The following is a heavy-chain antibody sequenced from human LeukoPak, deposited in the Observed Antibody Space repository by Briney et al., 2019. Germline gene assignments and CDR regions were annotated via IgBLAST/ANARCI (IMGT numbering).Heavy chain of an antibody. J-gene: IGHJ4*02. Sequence: GGSLRLSCAASGFIVSSNYMTWVRQAPGKGLEWVSVIYGGGNTVYADSVKGRFTISRDNSKNTLYLQMNSLRAEDTAVYYCAKVVVVGATNSNDYWGQGTLVTVSS. D-gene: IGHD1-26*01. CDR3: AKVVVVGATNSNDY. CDR2: IYGGGNT. CDR1: GFIVSSNY. V-gene: IGHV3-53*01.